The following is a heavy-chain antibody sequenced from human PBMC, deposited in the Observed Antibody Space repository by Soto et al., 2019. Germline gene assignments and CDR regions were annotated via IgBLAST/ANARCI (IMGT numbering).Heavy chain of an antibody. D-gene: IGHD1-1*01. Sequence: VGSLRLSCAVSGFTFRSYAMTWVRQAPGQGLEWVSVISYNGANTYYADSVKGRFTISRDNSKGTVNLQMNTLRVEDTALYYCARYIRGPTVFYFDFWGPGVLLTVS. CDR1: GFTFRSYA. CDR2: ISYNGANT. V-gene: IGHV3-23*01. J-gene: IGHJ4*02. CDR3: ARYIRGPTVFYFDF.